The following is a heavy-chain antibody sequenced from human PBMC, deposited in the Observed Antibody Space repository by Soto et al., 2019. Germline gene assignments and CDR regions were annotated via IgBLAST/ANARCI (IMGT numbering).Heavy chain of an antibody. J-gene: IGHJ3*02. CDR3: VNACPQRPHECFAI. CDR2: IYTYGTT. Sequence: GGLLRLTCTACHITLRRKFLCCVRLAPETGLEWVSIIYTYGTTYYADSVKSRFTISRDTSKNTLYLQMNNLRVEDTAVYYSVNACPQRPHECFAIWGQGPMVTDSS. D-gene: IGHD6-25*01. V-gene: IGHV3-66*01. CDR1: HITLRRKF.